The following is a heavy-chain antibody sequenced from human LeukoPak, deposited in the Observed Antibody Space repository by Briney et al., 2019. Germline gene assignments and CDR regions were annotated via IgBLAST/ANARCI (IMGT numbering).Heavy chain of an antibody. CDR1: GFTVSSNY. Sequence: GGSLRLSCAASGFTVSSNYMSWVRQAPGKGLEWVSVIYSGGTTYYADSVKGRFTISRDNPKNTVYLQMNSLRAEDTAVYYCARAGGSYFWFDPWGQGTLVTVSS. V-gene: IGHV3-53*01. CDR2: IYSGGTT. J-gene: IGHJ5*02. D-gene: IGHD1-26*01. CDR3: ARAGGSYFWFDP.